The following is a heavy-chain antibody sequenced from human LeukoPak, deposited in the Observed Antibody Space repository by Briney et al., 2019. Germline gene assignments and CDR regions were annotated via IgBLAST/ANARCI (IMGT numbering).Heavy chain of an antibody. Sequence: SVTVSCKASGGTFSSYAISWVRQAPGQGLEWMGRIIPIFGRANYAQKFQGRVTITTDESTSTAYMELSSLRSEDTAVYYCARGPRSHYYCYYMDVWGKGTTVTVSS. V-gene: IGHV1-69*05. CDR1: GGTFSSYA. J-gene: IGHJ6*03. CDR2: IIPIFGRA. CDR3: ARGPRSHYYCYYMDV.